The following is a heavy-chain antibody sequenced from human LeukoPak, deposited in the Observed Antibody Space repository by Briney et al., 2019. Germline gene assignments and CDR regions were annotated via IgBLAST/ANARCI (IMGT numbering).Heavy chain of an antibody. J-gene: IGHJ6*03. Sequence: SETLSLTCTVSGGSISSYYWSWIRQPPGKGLEWIGYIYYSGSTYYNPSLKSRVTISVDTSKNQFSLKLSSVTAADTAVYYCARRGSITIFGVVSYYYYYMDVWGKGTTVTVSS. CDR1: GGSISSYY. V-gene: IGHV4-59*08. CDR2: IYYSGST. D-gene: IGHD3-3*01. CDR3: ARRGSITIFGVVSYYYYYMDV.